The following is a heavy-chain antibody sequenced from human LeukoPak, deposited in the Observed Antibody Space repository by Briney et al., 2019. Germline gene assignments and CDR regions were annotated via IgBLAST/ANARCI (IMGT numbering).Heavy chain of an antibody. CDR2: IRTTAEGAKYA. CDR3: ATDQRYAFDY. J-gene: IGHJ4*02. CDR1: GFSFTDYP. V-gene: IGHV3-48*02. Sequence: GGSLRLSCASSGFSFTDYPMNWVRQAPGKGLEGISNIRTTAEGAKYAYYADSVKRRVTISRDDGKNTLYLHMNSRRDDDTAVYYCATDQRYAFDYWGQGILVSVSS. D-gene: IGHD3-9*01.